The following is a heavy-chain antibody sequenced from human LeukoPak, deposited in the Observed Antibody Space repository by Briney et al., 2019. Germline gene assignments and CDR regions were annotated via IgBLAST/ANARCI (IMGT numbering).Heavy chain of an antibody. J-gene: IGHJ4*02. CDR2: ISYDGSNK. Sequence: PGGSLRLSCAASGFTFSSYGMHWVRQAPGKGLEWVAVISYDGSNKYYADSVKGRFTISRDNSQNTLYLQMNSLRAEDTAMYYCAKDLSRDGYNPPFDYWGQGTLVTVSS. CDR1: GFTFSSYG. D-gene: IGHD5-24*01. CDR3: AKDLSRDGYNPPFDY. V-gene: IGHV3-30*18.